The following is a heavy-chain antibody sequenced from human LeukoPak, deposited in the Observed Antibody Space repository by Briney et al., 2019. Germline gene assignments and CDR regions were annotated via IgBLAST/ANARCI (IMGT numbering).Heavy chain of an antibody. D-gene: IGHD3-22*01. CDR2: IYYSGST. CDR1: GGSIISTGYC. Sequence: SETLSLTCAVSGGSIISTGYCWAWIRQPPGKGLEWIGTIYYSGSTYHNTSLKSRITMSVDTSRNQFSLKLSSVDAADTAVYYCAKAGVRYFDSSGLYAFDFWGQGTAVTVSS. V-gene: IGHV4-39*01. J-gene: IGHJ3*01. CDR3: AKAGVRYFDSSGLYAFDF.